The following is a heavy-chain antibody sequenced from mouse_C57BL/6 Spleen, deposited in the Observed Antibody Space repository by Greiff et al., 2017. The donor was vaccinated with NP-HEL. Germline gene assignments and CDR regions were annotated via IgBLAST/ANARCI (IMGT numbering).Heavy chain of an antibody. CDR2: INPNNGGT. CDR3: AREGYGSSWEY. Sequence: VQLQQSGPELVKPGASVKISCKASGYTFTDYYMNWVKQSHGKSLEWIGDINPNNGGTSYNQKFKGKATLTVDKSSSTAYMELRSLTSEDSAVYYCAREGYGSSWEYWGQGTSVTVSS. D-gene: IGHD1-1*01. CDR1: GYTFTDYY. J-gene: IGHJ4*01. V-gene: IGHV1-26*01.